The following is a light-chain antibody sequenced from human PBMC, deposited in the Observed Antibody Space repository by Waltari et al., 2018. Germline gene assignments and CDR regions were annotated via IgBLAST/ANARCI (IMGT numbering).Light chain of an antibody. Sequence: QSALTQPASVSGSPGQSITISCPGTSSAVGDYNYVSRYQRHPGKATKLIIFDVSNRPSGVSNRFPGSKSGDTASLTISGLQAEDEADYYCISYTSSSTYVVFGGGTKLTVL. V-gene: IGLV2-14*03. CDR3: ISYTSSSTYVV. J-gene: IGLJ2*01. CDR2: DVS. CDR1: SSAVGDYNY.